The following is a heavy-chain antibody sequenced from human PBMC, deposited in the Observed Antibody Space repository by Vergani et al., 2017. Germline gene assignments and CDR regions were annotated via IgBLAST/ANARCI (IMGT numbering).Heavy chain of an antibody. CDR3: ARGGYYDSSGYYIPFDY. CDR2: IYHSGST. J-gene: IGHJ4*02. CDR1: GGSFSGYY. D-gene: IGHD3-22*01. V-gene: IGHV4-34*01. Sequence: QVQLQQWGAGLLKPSETLSLTCAVYGGSFSGYYWSWIRQPPGKGLEWIGEIYHSGSTNYNPSLKSRVTISVDTSKNQFSLKLSSVTAADTAVYYCARGGYYDSSGYYIPFDYWGQGTLVTVSS.